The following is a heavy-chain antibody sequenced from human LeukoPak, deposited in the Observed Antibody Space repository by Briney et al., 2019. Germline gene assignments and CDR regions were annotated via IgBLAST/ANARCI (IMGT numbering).Heavy chain of an antibody. CDR3: ARGEHYSNYFAS. V-gene: IGHV4-34*01. CDR2: ISHSGTT. CDR1: GGSFSGYY. Sequence: SEPLSLTCAVYGGSFSGYYWTWIRQPPGRGREWVGEISHSGTTNYNASLKSRVTISLDTSKNQFSLKLTSVTAADTAVYYCARGEHYSNYFASWGQGTLVTVSS. D-gene: IGHD4-11*01. J-gene: IGHJ4*02.